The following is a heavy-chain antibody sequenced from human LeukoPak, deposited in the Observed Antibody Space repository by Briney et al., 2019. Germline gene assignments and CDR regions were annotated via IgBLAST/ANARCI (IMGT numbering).Heavy chain of an antibody. V-gene: IGHV3-53*01. CDR1: GFTFSSNY. Sequence: PGGSLRLSCAASGFTFSSNYMSWVRKPPGKGREWVSVIYSGGTTFYADSVKGRFTISRDNSKNTLYLQMNSLRADDTAVYYCAKLKGWYGEGYFDYWGQGTVVTVSS. J-gene: IGHJ4*02. D-gene: IGHD3-10*01. CDR3: AKLKGWYGEGYFDY. CDR2: IYSGGTT.